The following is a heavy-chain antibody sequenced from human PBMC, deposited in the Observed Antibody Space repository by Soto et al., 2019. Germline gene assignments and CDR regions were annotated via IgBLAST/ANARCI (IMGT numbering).Heavy chain of an antibody. Sequence: PGGSLRLSCAASGFTFSSYSMNWVRQAPGKGLEWVSSISSSSSYIYYADSVKGRFTISRDNAKNSLYLQMNSLRAEDTAVYYCARSGSYXESNWVDPWGQGTLVTVSS. V-gene: IGHV3-21*01. D-gene: IGHD1-26*01. CDR3: ARSGSYXESNWVDP. CDR2: ISSSSSYI. J-gene: IGHJ5*02. CDR1: GFTFSSYS.